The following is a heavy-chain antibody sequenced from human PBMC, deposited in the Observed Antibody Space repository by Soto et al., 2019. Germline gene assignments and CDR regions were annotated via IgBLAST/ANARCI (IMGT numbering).Heavy chain of an antibody. CDR3: THDKGPAIQKYFFDN. CDR1: GGTFSTYA. V-gene: IGHV1-69*13. D-gene: IGHD3-22*01. J-gene: IGHJ4*01. Sequence: SVKVSCKAPGGTFSTYAISWVRQAPGQGLEWMGGIIPMFGTANYAQRFQDRVTITADESTNTVYMELSSLRSEDTAVYFCTHDKGPAIQKYFFDNWGHGTLVTVSS. CDR2: IIPMFGTA.